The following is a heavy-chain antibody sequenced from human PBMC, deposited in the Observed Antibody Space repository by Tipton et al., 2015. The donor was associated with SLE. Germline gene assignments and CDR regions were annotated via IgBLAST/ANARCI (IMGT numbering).Heavy chain of an antibody. V-gene: IGHV4-39*01. CDR1: GGSISSSSYY. CDR3: ARHGNQDY. CDR2: IYYSGST. J-gene: IGHJ4*02. D-gene: IGHD4-23*01. Sequence: TLSLTCSVSGGSISSSSYYWGWIRQPPGKGLEWIGSIYYSGSTYYNPSLKSRVTISVDTSKNQFSLKLSSVTAADTAVYYCARHGNQDYWGQGTLVTVSS.